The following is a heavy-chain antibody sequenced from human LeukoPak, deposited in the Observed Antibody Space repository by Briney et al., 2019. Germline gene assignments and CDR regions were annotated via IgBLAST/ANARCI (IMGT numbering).Heavy chain of an antibody. J-gene: IGHJ6*02. CDR3: ARGRKLAMVRGVINYYYGMDV. V-gene: IGHV4-34*01. CDR1: GGSISNYY. D-gene: IGHD3-10*01. Sequence: PSETLSLTCTVSGGSISNYYWSWIRQPPGKGLEWIGEINHSGSTNYNPSLKSRVTISVDTSKNQFSLKLSSVTAADTAVYYCARGRKLAMVRGVINYYYGMDVWGQGTTVTVSS. CDR2: INHSGST.